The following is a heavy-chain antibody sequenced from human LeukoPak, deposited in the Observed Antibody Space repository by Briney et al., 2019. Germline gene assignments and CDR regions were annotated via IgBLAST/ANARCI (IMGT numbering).Heavy chain of an antibody. CDR3: ARVWYY. CDR1: GGSFSGYY. CDR2: INHSGST. D-gene: IGHD2-8*02. Sequence: PSETLSLTCAVYGGSFSGYYWSWIRQPPGKGLEWIGEINHSGSTTYNPSLKSRATISVDTSKNQFSLKLNSVTAADTAVYYCARVWYYWGQGTLVTVSS. J-gene: IGHJ4*02. V-gene: IGHV4-34*01.